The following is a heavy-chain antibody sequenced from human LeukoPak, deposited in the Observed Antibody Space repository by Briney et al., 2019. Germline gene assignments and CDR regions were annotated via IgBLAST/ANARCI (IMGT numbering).Heavy chain of an antibody. J-gene: IGHJ4*02. D-gene: IGHD5-18*01. CDR2: ISSSGSTI. CDR3: ARDLSGVAGYTYGRGIDY. Sequence: GGSLRLSCAASGFTFSSYEMNWVRQAPGKGLEWVSYISSSGSTIYYADSVKGRFTISRDNAKNSLYLQMNSLRAEDTAVYYCARDLSGVAGYTYGRGIDYWGQGTLVTVSS. CDR1: GFTFSSYE. V-gene: IGHV3-48*03.